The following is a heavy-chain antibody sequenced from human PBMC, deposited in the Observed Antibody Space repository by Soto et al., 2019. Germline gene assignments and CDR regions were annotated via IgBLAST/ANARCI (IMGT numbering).Heavy chain of an antibody. Sequence: SLRLSCAASGFTFTSYGMHWVRQAPGKGLEWVAIISSDGSDTYYADSVKGRFTISRDNSKNTVYLQMNSPRAEDTAVYYCVKDKPSLAYWGQGTLVTVSP. V-gene: IGHV3-30*18. CDR3: VKDKPSLAY. CDR2: ISSDGSDT. CDR1: GFTFTSYG. J-gene: IGHJ4*02.